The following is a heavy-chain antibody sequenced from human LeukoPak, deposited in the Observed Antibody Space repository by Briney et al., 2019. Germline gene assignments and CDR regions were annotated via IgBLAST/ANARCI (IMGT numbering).Heavy chain of an antibody. CDR1: GYTFTIYT. CDR3: ARDVGEYCSSTNCYASHY. CDR2: INAGNGNR. J-gene: IGHJ4*02. D-gene: IGHD2-2*01. V-gene: IGHV1-3*01. Sequence: ASVTVSCKASGYTFTIYTIHWVRQAPGQRLEWMGWINAGNGNRKYSQEFQDRVTITRDTSASTAYIELSSLRSDDTAVYYCARDVGEYCSSTNCYASHYWGQGTLVTVSS.